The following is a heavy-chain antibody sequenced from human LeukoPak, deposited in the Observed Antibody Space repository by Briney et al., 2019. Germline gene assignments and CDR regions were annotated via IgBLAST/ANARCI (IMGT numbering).Heavy chain of an antibody. CDR2: ISAYNGNT. CDR1: GYTFTSYG. CDR3: ARDYGGSYIYYYYGMDV. Sequence: ASVKVSCKASGYTFTSYGISWVRQAPGQGLEWMGWISAYNGNTNYAQKLQGRVTMTTDTSTSTAYMELRNLRSDDTAVYYCARDYGGSYIYYYYGMDVWGQGTTVTVSS. J-gene: IGHJ6*02. V-gene: IGHV1-18*01. D-gene: IGHD1-26*01.